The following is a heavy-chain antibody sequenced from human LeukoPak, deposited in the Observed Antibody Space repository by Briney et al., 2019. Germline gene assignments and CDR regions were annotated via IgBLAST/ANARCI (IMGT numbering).Heavy chain of an antibody. CDR2: ISSSGSTI. CDR1: GFTFSSYW. J-gene: IGHJ5*02. CDR3: ARKHLAAAGPRGWFDP. Sequence: GGSLRLSCAASGFTFSSYWMHWVRQAPGKGLEWVSYISSSGSTIYYADSVKGRFTISRDNAKNSLYLQMNSLRAEDTAVYYCARKHLAAAGPRGWFDPWGQGTLVTVSS. V-gene: IGHV3-48*04. D-gene: IGHD6-13*01.